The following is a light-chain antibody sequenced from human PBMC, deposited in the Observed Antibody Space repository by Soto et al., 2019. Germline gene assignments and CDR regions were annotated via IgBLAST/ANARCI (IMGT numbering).Light chain of an antibody. CDR1: QSISSY. J-gene: IGKJ1*01. CDR3: QQYNSYSPWT. Sequence: DIQMTQSPSSLSASVGDRVTITCRASQSISSYLNWYQQKPGKAPKLLIYAASSLQSGVPSRFSGSGSGTDFTLTISSLQPEDFATYYCQQYNSYSPWTFGPGTKV. V-gene: IGKV1-39*01. CDR2: AAS.